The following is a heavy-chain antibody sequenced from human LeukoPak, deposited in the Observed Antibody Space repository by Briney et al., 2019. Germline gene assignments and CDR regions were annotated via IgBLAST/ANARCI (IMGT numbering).Heavy chain of an antibody. D-gene: IGHD6-6*01. V-gene: IGHV4-34*01. CDR3: ARVRPPVYIAARPFYMDV. CDR2: INHSGST. Sequence: SETLSLTCAVYGGSFSGYYWSWIRQPPGKGLEWIGEINHSGSTNYNPSLKSRVTISVDTSKNQFSLKLSSVTAADTAVSYCARVRPPVYIAARPFYMDVWGKGTTVTVSS. J-gene: IGHJ6*03. CDR1: GGSFSGYY.